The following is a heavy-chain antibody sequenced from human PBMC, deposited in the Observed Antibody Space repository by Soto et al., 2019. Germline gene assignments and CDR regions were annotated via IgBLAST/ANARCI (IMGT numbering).Heavy chain of an antibody. D-gene: IGHD3-10*01. CDR3: ARVRTGVYGSWSTSPRFYYGMDV. J-gene: IGHJ6*02. CDR1: GGNFQTYA. CDR2: IIPVFAST. V-gene: IGHV1-69*12. Sequence: QVPLEQSGAEVKQPGSSVKVSCKASGGNFQTYAFTWVRQAPGQGLEWMGGIIPVFASTTSAQKFQGRVTFIADESTNSVYLELSSLRTEDTAIYYCARVRTGVYGSWSTSPRFYYGMDVWGQGTAVTVSS.